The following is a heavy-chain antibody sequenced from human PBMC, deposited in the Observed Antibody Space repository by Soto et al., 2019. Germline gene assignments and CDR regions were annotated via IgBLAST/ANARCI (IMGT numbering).Heavy chain of an antibody. Sequence: PGGSLRLSCEASGFTFSSYAMTWVRQAPGKGLEWVSVISGSGDSTYYADSVKGRFTISRDNSKNTLYLQMNSLRAEDTAVYYCVRGDNWNDEASDYWGQGTLVPVSS. D-gene: IGHD1-1*01. V-gene: IGHV3-23*01. CDR1: GFTFSSYA. CDR2: ISGSGDST. J-gene: IGHJ4*02. CDR3: VRGDNWNDEASDY.